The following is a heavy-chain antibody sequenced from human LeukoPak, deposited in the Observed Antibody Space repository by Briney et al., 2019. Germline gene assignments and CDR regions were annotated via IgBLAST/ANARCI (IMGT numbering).Heavy chain of an antibody. J-gene: IGHJ6*02. D-gene: IGHD3-9*01. Sequence: ASVKVSCKASGYTFTSYGISWVRQAPGQGLEWMGWISAYNGNTNYAQELQGRVTMTTDTSTSTAYMELRSLRSDDTAVYYCARDVVLRYFRTSYYYYGMDVWGQGTTVTVSS. CDR1: GYTFTSYG. CDR3: ARDVVLRYFRTSYYYYGMDV. CDR2: ISAYNGNT. V-gene: IGHV1-18*01.